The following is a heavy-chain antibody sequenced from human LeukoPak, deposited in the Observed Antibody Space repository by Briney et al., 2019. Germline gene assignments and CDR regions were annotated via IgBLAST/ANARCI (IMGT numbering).Heavy chain of an antibody. CDR1: GFTLGGYK. CDR2: INLDGSSI. CDR3: TRETGWGPGY. Sequence: PGGSLRLSCAASGFTLGGYKMHWIRQAPGEGLAWVARINLDGSSITYADSVKGRFTISRDIAKNTLYLQMDRLRDEDTAVYYCTRETGWGPGYWGQGTLVTVSS. V-gene: IGHV3-74*01. J-gene: IGHJ4*02. D-gene: IGHD6-19*01.